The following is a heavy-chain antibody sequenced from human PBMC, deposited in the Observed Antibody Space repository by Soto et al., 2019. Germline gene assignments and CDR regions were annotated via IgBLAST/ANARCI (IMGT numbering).Heavy chain of an antibody. CDR2: IYHGGTT. CDR3: ARVHVMVVAGSTFDY. Sequence: PSETLSLTCTVSGDSLSSGSYWGWIRQPPGEGPEWIASIYHGGTTFYNPSLKSRISISVDTSKNQFSLRLTSVTAADTATYYCARVHVMVVAGSTFDYWGPVTLVTVSS. CDR1: GDSLSSGSY. J-gene: IGHJ4*03. D-gene: IGHD6-19*01. V-gene: IGHV4-38-2*02.